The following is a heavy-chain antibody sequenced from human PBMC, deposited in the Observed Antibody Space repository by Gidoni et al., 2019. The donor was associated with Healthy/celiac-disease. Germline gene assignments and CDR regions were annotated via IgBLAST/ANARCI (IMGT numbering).Heavy chain of an antibody. J-gene: IGHJ6*02. CDR2: ISAYNGNT. CDR3: ARDRGDYYGAGSYDYYYYGMDV. D-gene: IGHD3-10*01. V-gene: IGHV1-18*01. Sequence: QVQLVQSGAEVKKPGVSVKVSCKASGYTFTSYGISWVRPATGQGLEWMGWISAYNGNTNKEQKLQGRVTMTTDTSTSTAYRELRSLRSDDTAVYYCARDRGDYYGAGSYDYYYYGMDVWGQGTTVTVSS. CDR1: GYTFTSYG.